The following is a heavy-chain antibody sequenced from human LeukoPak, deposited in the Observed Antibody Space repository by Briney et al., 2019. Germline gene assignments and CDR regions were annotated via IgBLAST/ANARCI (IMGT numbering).Heavy chain of an antibody. CDR2: IIPIFGTA. CDR1: GGTFSSYA. Sequence: SVKVSCKASGGTFSSYAISWVRQAPGQGLEWMGRIIPIFGTANYAQKFQGRVTITTDESTSTAYMELSSLRSEDTAVYYCATGESYTTSFDYWGQGTLVTVSS. CDR3: ATGESYTTSFDY. J-gene: IGHJ4*02. D-gene: IGHD1-1*01. V-gene: IGHV1-69*05.